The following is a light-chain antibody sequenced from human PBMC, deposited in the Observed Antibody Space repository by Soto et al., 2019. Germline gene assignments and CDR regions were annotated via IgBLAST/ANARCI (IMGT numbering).Light chain of an antibody. CDR3: NSYTSSSTYG. Sequence: QSALTQPPSVSGSPGQSVTISCTGTSSDVGSYNRVSWYQQPPGTAPKLMIYEVSNRPSGVPDRFSGSKSGNTASLTISGLQAEDEADYYCNSYTSSSTYGFGTGTKVTVL. CDR2: EVS. J-gene: IGLJ1*01. V-gene: IGLV2-18*02. CDR1: SSDVGSYNR.